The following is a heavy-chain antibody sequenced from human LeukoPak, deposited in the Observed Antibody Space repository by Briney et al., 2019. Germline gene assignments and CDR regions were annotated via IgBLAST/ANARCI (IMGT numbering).Heavy chain of an antibody. CDR1: GFTFSSYG. CDR2: ISGRDGTT. Sequence: GRSLRLSCAASGFTFSSYGMHWVRQAPGKGLEWVSDISGRDGTTYYADSVKGRFTISRDDSKNTLYLQMNSLRAEDTAVYYCAKQGCTFTTCYINCWGQGTLVTVSS. V-gene: IGHV3-23*01. CDR3: AKQGCTFTTCYINC. J-gene: IGHJ4*02. D-gene: IGHD2-2*02.